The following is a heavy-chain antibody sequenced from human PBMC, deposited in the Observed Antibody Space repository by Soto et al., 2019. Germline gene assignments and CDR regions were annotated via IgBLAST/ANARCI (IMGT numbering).Heavy chain of an antibody. V-gene: IGHV4-31*03. CDR1: GGSISSGGYY. CDR2: IYYSGST. J-gene: IGHJ2*01. CDR3: ARARAGGHWYFDL. Sequence: QVQLQESGPGLVKPSQTLSLTCTVSGGSISSGGYYWSWIRQHPGKGLEWIGYIYYSGSTYYNPSLKSRVTISVDTSKNQFSLKLSSVTATDTAVYYCARARAGGHWYFDLWGRGTLVIVSS.